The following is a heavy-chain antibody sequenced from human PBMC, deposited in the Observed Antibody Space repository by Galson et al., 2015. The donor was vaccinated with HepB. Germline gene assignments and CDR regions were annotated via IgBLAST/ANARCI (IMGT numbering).Heavy chain of an antibody. CDR3: ARLPGLGGGHARFDS. CDR1: GFAFATSP. V-gene: IGHV3-23*01. CDR2: ISGSGVST. D-gene: IGHD3-16*01. J-gene: IGHJ4*02. Sequence: SLRLSCAASGFAFATSPMSWVRQAPGKGLDWVSDISGSGVSTFYADSVKGRFTISRDNSKNTLYLQMSNLRAEDTAVYYCARLPGLGGGHARFDSWGQGSLVTVSS.